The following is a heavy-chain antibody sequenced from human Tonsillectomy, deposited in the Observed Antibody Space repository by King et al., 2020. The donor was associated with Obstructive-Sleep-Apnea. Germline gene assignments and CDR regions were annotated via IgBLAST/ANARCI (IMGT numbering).Heavy chain of an antibody. CDR3: ARAVAGIGSSDY. V-gene: IGHV3-74*01. CDR2: INPDGSDT. CDR1: GFIFSRYW. D-gene: IGHD6-19*01. J-gene: IGHJ4*02. Sequence: VQLVESGGGLVQPGGSLRLSCAASGFIFSRYWMHWVRQAPGKGLVWVSRINPDGSDTTYADSVKGRITISRDNAKNTLYLQMNSLRAEDTAVYYCARAVAGIGSSDYWGQGTLVTVSS.